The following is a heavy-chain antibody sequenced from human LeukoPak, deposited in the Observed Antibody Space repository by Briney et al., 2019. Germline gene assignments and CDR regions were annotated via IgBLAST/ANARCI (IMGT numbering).Heavy chain of an antibody. CDR1: GGTFSSYA. CDR2: ISAYNGNT. CDR3: ARDGPGIVGATAFDY. J-gene: IGHJ4*02. Sequence: ASVKVSCKASGGTFSSYAISWVRQAPGQGLEWMGWISAYNGNTNYTQKLQGRVTMTTDTSTSTAYMELRSLGSDDTAVYYCARDGPGIVGATAFDYWGQGTLVTVSS. D-gene: IGHD1-26*01. V-gene: IGHV1-18*01.